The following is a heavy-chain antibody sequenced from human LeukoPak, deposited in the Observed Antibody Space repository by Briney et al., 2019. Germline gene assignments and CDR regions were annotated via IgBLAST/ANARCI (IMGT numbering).Heavy chain of an antibody. CDR2: TYSRSEWYY. CDR3: AHGDIYFDY. CDR1: GDSVSSNAAA. D-gene: IGHD2-15*01. J-gene: IGHJ4*02. Sequence: SQTLSLTCVISGDSVSSNAAAWNWIRQSPSRGLEWLGRTYSRSEWYYDYAVSVRGRITINPDTSKNQFSLHLTSVTPEDTAVYYCAHGDIYFDYWGQGTLITASS. V-gene: IGHV6-1*01.